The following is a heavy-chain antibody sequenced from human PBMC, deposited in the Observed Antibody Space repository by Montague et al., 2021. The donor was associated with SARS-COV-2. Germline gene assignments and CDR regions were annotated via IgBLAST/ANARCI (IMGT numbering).Heavy chain of an antibody. CDR3: ARLLQLKGGFDH. J-gene: IGHJ4*02. Sequence: QSGAEVKTPGESLRISCKGSGYSFTNDWIAWVRQMPGKGLEWMGXIYPGDSDTRYSPSFQGQVTISADKSISTAYLQWSSLKASDTAMYYCARLLQLKGGFDHWGQGTLVTVSS. CDR2: IYPGDSDT. V-gene: IGHV5-51*01. D-gene: IGHD3-10*01. CDR1: GYSFTNDW.